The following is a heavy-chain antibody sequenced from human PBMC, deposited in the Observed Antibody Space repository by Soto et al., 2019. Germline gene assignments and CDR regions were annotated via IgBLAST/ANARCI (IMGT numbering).Heavy chain of an antibody. CDR3: ARESLSDDILTGPNGDAFDI. V-gene: IGHV4-4*02. J-gene: IGHJ3*02. D-gene: IGHD3-9*01. CDR2: IYHSGST. CDR1: SGSISSSNW. Sequence: SETLSLTCAVSSGSISSSNWWSWVRQPPGKGLEWIGEIYHSGSTNYNPSLKSRVTISVDKSKNQFSLKLSSVTAADTAVYYCARESLSDDILTGPNGDAFDIWGQGTMVTVSS.